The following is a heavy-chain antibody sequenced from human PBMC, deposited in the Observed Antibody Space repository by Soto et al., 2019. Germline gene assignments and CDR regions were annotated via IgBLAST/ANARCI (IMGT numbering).Heavy chain of an antibody. CDR1: GFTFSSYG. D-gene: IGHD1-7*01. CDR3: ARVAITGTTFHAFDI. Sequence: GGSLRLSCAASGFTFSSYGMHWVRQAPGKGLEWVAVIWYDGSNKYYADSVKGRFTISRDNSKNTLYLQMNSLRAEDTAVYYCARVAITGTTFHAFDIWGQGTMVTVSS. V-gene: IGHV3-33*01. J-gene: IGHJ3*02. CDR2: IWYDGSNK.